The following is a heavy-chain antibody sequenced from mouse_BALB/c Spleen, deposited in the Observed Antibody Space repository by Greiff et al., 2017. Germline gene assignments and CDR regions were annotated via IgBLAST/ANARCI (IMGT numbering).Heavy chain of an antibody. D-gene: IGHD3-3*01. CDR3: ARGGLGDAMDY. CDR1: GFTFSDYY. J-gene: IGHJ4*01. V-gene: IGHV5-4*02. CDR2: ISDGGSYT. Sequence: EVHLVESGGGLVKPGGSLKLSCAASGFTFSDYYMYWVRQTSEKRLEWVATISDGGSYTYYPDSVKGRFTISRDNAKNNLYLQMSSLKSEDTAMYYCARGGLGDAMDYWGQGTSVTVSS.